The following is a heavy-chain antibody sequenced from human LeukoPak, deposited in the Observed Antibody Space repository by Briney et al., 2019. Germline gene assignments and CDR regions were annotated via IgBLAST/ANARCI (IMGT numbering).Heavy chain of an antibody. J-gene: IGHJ4*02. CDR1: GFTFSSYG. CDR3: AKNRYGDYASDY. Sequence: GGTLRLSCAASGFTFSSYGMSWVRQAPGKGLEWVSAISGSGGTTYYADSVKGRFTISRDNSKNTLSLQMNSLRAEDTAVYYCAKNRYGDYASDYWGQGTLVTVSS. D-gene: IGHD4-17*01. V-gene: IGHV3-23*01. CDR2: ISGSGGTT.